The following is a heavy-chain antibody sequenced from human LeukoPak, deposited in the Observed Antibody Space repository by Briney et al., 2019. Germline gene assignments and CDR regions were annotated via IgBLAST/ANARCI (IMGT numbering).Heavy chain of an antibody. D-gene: IGHD6-13*01. J-gene: IGHJ6*02. Sequence: GGSLRLSCAASGFTFSSYDMHWVRQATGKGLEWVSAIGTAGDTYYPGSVKGRFTISRENAKNSLYLQMNSLRAGDTAVYYCARAEYSSSWYKNYYGMDVWGQGTTVTVSS. CDR2: IGTAGDT. CDR3: ARAEYSSSWYKNYYGMDV. V-gene: IGHV3-13*01. CDR1: GFTFSSYD.